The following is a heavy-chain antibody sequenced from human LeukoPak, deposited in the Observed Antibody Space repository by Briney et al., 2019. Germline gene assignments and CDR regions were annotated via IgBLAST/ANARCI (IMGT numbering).Heavy chain of an antibody. Sequence: SETLSLTCTVSGGSISSHYWNWVRQPPGKGLEWIGYAYYSGSTNYSPSLKSRVTISVDTSKKQFSLKLSSVTAADTAVYYCARGRDTSGYYYGIDVWGQGTTVTVSS. CDR3: ARGRDTSGYYYGIDV. V-gene: IGHV4-59*11. CDR1: GGSISSHY. J-gene: IGHJ6*02. D-gene: IGHD3-10*01. CDR2: AYYSGST.